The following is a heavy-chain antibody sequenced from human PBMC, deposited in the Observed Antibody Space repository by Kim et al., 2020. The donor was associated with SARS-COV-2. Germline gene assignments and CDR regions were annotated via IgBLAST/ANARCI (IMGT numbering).Heavy chain of an antibody. Sequence: ASVKVSCKASGYTFTSYYMHWVRQAPGQGLEWMGIINPSGGSTSYAQKFQGRVTMTRDTSTSTVYMELSSLRSEDTAVYYCAREDYDYEDTYYYYYGMDVWGQGTTVTVSS. J-gene: IGHJ6*02. CDR1: GYTFTSYY. V-gene: IGHV1-46*01. D-gene: IGHD4-17*01. CDR2: INPSGGST. CDR3: AREDYDYEDTYYYYYGMDV.